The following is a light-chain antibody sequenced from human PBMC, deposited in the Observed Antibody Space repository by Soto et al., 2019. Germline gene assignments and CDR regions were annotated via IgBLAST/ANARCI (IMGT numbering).Light chain of an antibody. J-gene: IGKJ1*01. CDR1: PTISSR. V-gene: IGKV1-5*03. CDR3: DDAEYYSEA. CDR2: KAP. Sequence: DIQMTQAPSTLSGSVGDRVTITCRASPTISSRLAWYQQKPGKAPKLLIYKAPTLISGAPSRVSGSGSGIAFTLPSGRPQPDDLGTYYEDDAEYYSEAFCQGAKL.